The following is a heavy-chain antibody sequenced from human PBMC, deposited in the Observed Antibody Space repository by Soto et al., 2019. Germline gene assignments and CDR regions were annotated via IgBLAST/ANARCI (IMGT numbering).Heavy chain of an antibody. V-gene: IGHV3-23*01. CDR1: GFTFSSYA. D-gene: IGHD3-9*01. J-gene: IGHJ3*02. CDR2: ISGSGGST. CDR3: AKLDIGVLRYFDWPLEDAFDI. Sequence: GGSLRLSCAASGFTFSSYAMSWVRQAPGKGLEWVSAISGSGGSTYYADSVKGRFTISRDNSKNTLYLQMNSLRAEDTAVYYCAKLDIGVLRYFDWPLEDAFDIWGQGTMVTVSS.